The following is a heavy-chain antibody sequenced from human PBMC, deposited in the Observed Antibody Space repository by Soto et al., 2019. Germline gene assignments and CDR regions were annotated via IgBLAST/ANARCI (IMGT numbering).Heavy chain of an antibody. V-gene: IGHV3-23*01. Sequence: PGGSLSLSCAASGFPFSSYAMSWVRQAPGKGLEWVSAISGSGGSTYYADSVKGRFTISRDNSKNTLYLQMNSLRAEDTAVYYCAKDGLASSRAPIDYWGQGTLVTVSS. CDR3: AKDGLASSRAPIDY. CDR1: GFPFSSYA. CDR2: ISGSGGST. D-gene: IGHD6-13*01. J-gene: IGHJ4*02.